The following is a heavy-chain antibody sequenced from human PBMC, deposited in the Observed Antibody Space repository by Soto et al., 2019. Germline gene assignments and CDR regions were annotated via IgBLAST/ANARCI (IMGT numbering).Heavy chain of an antibody. Sequence: QSLTCAVSGGSISSSNWWSWVRQPPGKGLEWIGEIYHSGSTNYNPSLKSRVTISVDKSKNQFSLKLSSVTAADTAVYYCASGGKYCSSTSCYPEGWFDPWGQGTLVTVSS. D-gene: IGHD2-2*01. CDR2: IYHSGST. J-gene: IGHJ5*02. CDR3: ASGGKYCSSTSCYPEGWFDP. CDR1: GGSISSSNW. V-gene: IGHV4-4*02.